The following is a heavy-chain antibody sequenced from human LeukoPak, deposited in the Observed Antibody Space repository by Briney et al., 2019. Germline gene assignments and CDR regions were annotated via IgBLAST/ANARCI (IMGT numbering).Heavy chain of an antibody. CDR3: ARSVDTAMAYNWFDP. D-gene: IGHD5-18*01. CDR1: GGTFSSYA. V-gene: IGHV1-69*05. J-gene: IGHJ5*02. CDR2: IIPIFGTA. Sequence: SVRVSCKASGGTFSSYAISWVRQAPGQGLEWMGGIIPIFGTANYAQKFQGRVTITTDESTSTAYMELSSLRSEDTAVYYCARSVDTAMAYNWFDPWGQGTLVTVSS.